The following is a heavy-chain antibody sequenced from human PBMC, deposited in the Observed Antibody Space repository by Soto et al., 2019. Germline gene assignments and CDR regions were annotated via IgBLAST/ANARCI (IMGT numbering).Heavy chain of an antibody. J-gene: IGHJ4*02. CDR3: ARGPRVRGVIIYDY. CDR2: IIPIFGTA. CDR1: GGTFSSYA. V-gene: IGHV1-69*12. Sequence: QVQLVQSGAEVKKPGSSVKVSCKASGGTFSSYAISWVRQAPGQGLEWMGGIIPIFGTANYAQKFQGRVTXXAXEXXSTAYMELSSLRSEDTAVYYCARGPRVRGVIIYDYWGQGTLVTVSS. D-gene: IGHD3-10*01.